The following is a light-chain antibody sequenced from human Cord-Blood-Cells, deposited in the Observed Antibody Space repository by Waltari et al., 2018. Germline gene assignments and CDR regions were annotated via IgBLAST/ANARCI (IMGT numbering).Light chain of an antibody. CDR3: QQSYSTPPT. V-gene: IGKV1-39*01. CDR2: AAS. J-gene: IGKJ4*01. Sequence: DIQMTQSPSSLSVSVGDRVTITCRASQSISSYLNWYQQKPGKAPKLLIYAASSLQSGVASRFSGSGSGTDFTLTISSLQPEDFATYYCQQSYSTPPTFGGGTKVEIK. CDR1: QSISSY.